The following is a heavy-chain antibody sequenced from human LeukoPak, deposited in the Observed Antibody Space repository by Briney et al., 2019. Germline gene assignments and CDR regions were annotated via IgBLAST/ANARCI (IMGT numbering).Heavy chain of an antibody. CDR3: ARGGSCSSTTCYVSDAFDI. CDR1: GGSISSYY. D-gene: IGHD2-2*01. CDR2: IYYSGST. J-gene: IGHJ3*02. Sequence: SETLSLTCTVSGGSISSYYWSWIRQPPGKGLEWIGYIYYSGSTNCNPSLKSRVTMSVDTSKNQFSVKLSSVTAADTAVYYCARGGSCSSTTCYVSDAFDIWGQGTMVTVSS. V-gene: IGHV4-59*12.